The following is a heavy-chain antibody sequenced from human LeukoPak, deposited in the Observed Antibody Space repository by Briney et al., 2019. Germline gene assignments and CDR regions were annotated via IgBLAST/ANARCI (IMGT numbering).Heavy chain of an antibody. CDR2: VYYTGST. Sequence: SETLSLTCTVSGGSISSGGYYWGWIRQPPGKGLEWIASVYYTGSTYYSPSLKSRATISVDTSKNQFSLELNSVTAADTAVYYCTTSRTNDCSSPSCYTDYWGQGTLVTVSS. J-gene: IGHJ4*02. CDR3: TTSRTNDCSSPSCYTDY. CDR1: GGSISSGGYY. V-gene: IGHV4-39*01. D-gene: IGHD2-2*02.